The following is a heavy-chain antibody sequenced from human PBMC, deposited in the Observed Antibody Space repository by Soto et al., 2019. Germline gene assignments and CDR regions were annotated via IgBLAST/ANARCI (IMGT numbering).Heavy chain of an antibody. CDR1: GFSLTTSGVG. CDR2: IYLDDAK. Sequence: QITLNESGPTVVRPTETLTLTCRFSGFSLTTSGVGVGWIRQSPGKAPEWLALIYLDDAKRYSASLKSRLTITKDTSKNQVVLTVSDLDPTDTATYYCAHRVLRTVFGLVTTTAIYFDFWGQGTPVAVSS. V-gene: IGHV2-5*02. J-gene: IGHJ4*02. D-gene: IGHD3-3*01. CDR3: AHRVLRTVFGLVTTTAIYFDF.